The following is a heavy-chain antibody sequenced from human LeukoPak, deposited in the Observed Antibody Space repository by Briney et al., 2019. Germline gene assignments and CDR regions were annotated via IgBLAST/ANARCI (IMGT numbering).Heavy chain of an antibody. CDR3: VSTAYNDFWSGRPGYFDY. CDR2: IYYSGST. D-gene: IGHD3-3*01. J-gene: IGHJ4*02. Sequence: KPSETLSLTCTVSGGSISSSSYYWGWIRQPPGKGLEWIGSIYYSGSTYYNPSLKSRVTISVDTSKNQFSLKLSSVTAADTAVYYCVSTAYNDFWSGRPGYFDYWGQGALVTVSS. CDR1: GGSISSSSYY. V-gene: IGHV4-39*07.